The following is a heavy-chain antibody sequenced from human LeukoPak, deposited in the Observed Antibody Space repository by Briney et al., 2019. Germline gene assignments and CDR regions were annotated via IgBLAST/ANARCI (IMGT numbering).Heavy chain of an antibody. J-gene: IGHJ6*03. CDR1: GGSLSSYY. CDR2: IYTSGST. V-gene: IGHV4-4*07. D-gene: IGHD3-3*01. CDR3: ASGRQGIWSGYTHTPYYMDV. Sequence: SETLSLTCTVSGGSLSSYYWSWIRQPAGKGLEWIGRIYTSGSTNYNPSLKSRVTMSVDTSKNQFSLKLSSVTAADTAVYYCASGRQGIWSGYTHTPYYMDVWGKGTTVTVSS.